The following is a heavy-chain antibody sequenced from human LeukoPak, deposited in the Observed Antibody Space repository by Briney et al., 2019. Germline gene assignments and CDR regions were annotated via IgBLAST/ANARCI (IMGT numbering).Heavy chain of an antibody. Sequence: SETLSLTCAVYGGSFSGYYWSWIRQPAGKGLEWIGRIYTSGSTNYNPSLKSRVTMSVDTSKNQFSLKLSSVTAADTAVYYCARDDRDAFDIWGQGTMVTVSS. J-gene: IGHJ3*02. CDR1: GGSFSGYY. V-gene: IGHV4-4*07. CDR2: IYTSGST. CDR3: ARDDRDAFDI. D-gene: IGHD3-22*01.